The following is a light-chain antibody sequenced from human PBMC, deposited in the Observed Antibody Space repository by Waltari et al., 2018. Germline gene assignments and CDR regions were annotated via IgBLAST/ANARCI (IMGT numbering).Light chain of an antibody. Sequence: QLVLTQSPSASASLGASVKLTCPLSSGHSSNVIAWLQQQPEKGPRLLTKVNRDGTHSKGDGIPDRFSGAGAGGERFRPISGLQSEDEADYYCQTGGHGTWVFGGGTKRTVL. CDR2: VNRDGTH. V-gene: IGLV4-69*01. CDR3: QTGGHGTWV. J-gene: IGLJ3*02. CDR1: SGHSSNV.